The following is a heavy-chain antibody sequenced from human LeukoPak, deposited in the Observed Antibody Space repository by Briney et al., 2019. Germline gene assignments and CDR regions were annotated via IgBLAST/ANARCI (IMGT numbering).Heavy chain of an antibody. J-gene: IGHJ6*03. V-gene: IGHV3-7*01. CDR3: AKDYSSGWYHYYYYYMDV. CDR2: IKQDGSEK. Sequence: GGSLTLSCAASGIILSSYWMSWVRQAPGKGLEWVANIKQDGSEKWYVDSVKGRFTISRDNAKNSLYLQMNSLRAEDTAVYYCAKDYSSGWYHYYYYYMDVWGKGTTVTVSS. CDR1: GIILSSYW. D-gene: IGHD6-19*01.